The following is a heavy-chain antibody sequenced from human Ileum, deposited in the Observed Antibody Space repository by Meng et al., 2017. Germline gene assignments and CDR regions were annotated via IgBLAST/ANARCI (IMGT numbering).Heavy chain of an antibody. Sequence: QVQLHQSVPGLVMPSQTLSLSCAISGDSVSSNSAAWNWIRQSPSRGLEWLGRPNYRSKWYNNYAVSVRSRISINPDTSKNQFSLQLNSVTPEDTAVYYCARDGGAAPDYFDYWGQGTLVTVSS. CDR1: GDSVSSNSAA. CDR2: PNYRSKWYN. V-gene: IGHV6-1*01. J-gene: IGHJ4*02. CDR3: ARDGGAAPDYFDY. D-gene: IGHD3-16*01.